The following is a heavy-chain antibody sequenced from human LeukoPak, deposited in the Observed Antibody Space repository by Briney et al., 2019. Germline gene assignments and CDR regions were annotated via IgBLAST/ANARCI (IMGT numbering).Heavy chain of an antibody. V-gene: IGHV1-69*01. CDR2: IIPIFGTA. CDR1: GGTFSSYA. D-gene: IGHD6-19*01. CDR3: ARTSSGWYLDY. J-gene: IGHJ4*02. Sequence: SVKVSCKASGGTFSSYAISWVRQAPGQGLEWMGGIIPIFGTANYAQKFQGRATITADESTSTAYMELSSLRSDDTAVYYCARTSSGWYLDYWGQGTLVTVSS.